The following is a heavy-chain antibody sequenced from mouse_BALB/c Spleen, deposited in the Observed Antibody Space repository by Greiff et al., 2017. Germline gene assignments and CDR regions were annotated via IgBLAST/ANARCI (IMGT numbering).Heavy chain of an antibody. CDR2: IDPANGNT. D-gene: IGHD2-4*01. V-gene: IGHV14-3*02. J-gene: IGHJ2*01. CDR1: GFNIKDTY. Sequence: EVKLMESGAELVKPGASVKLSCTASGFNIKDTYMHWVKQRPEQGLEWIGRIDPANGNTKYDPKFQGKATITADTSSNTAYLQLSSLTSEDTAVYYCARGGLLRLFDYWGQGTTLTVSS. CDR3: ARGGLLRLFDY.